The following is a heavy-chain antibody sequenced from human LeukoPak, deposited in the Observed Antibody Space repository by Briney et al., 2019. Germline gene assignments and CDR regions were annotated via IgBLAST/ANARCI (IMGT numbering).Heavy chain of an antibody. CDR3: ARDRDYGGSSVGDY. CDR1: GFTFSSYG. D-gene: IGHD4-23*01. CDR2: IWYDGSNK. Sequence: PGRSLRLSCAASGFTFSSYGMHWVRQAPGKGLEWVAVIWYDGSNKYYADSVKGRFTISRDNSKNTLYLQRNTLRAEDTAVYYCARDRDYGGSSVGDYWGQGTLVIVSS. V-gene: IGHV3-33*01. J-gene: IGHJ4*02.